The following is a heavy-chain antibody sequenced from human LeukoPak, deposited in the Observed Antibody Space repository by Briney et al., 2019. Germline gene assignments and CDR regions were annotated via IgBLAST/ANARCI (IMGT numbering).Heavy chain of an antibody. CDR2: IKTDGSAK. CDR3: KKDLNHDSSG. CDR1: GFRCSDYW. V-gene: IGHV3-7*01. J-gene: IGHJ4*02. Sequence: PGGALRLSCAASGFRCSDYWMTWVRQAPGKGLECVANIKTDGSAKYYPDSVKGRFTVSRDNAKNSLYLQMNNMRVEDTAIYYSKKDLNHDSSGWGQGTLVTVSS. D-gene: IGHD3-22*01.